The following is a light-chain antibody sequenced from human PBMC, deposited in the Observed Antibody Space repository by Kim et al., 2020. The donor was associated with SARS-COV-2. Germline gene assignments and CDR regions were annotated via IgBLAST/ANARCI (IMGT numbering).Light chain of an antibody. V-gene: IGLV2-8*01. CDR2: EVS. Sequence: QFVPIFCTGTSSDVGGYNYVSWYQQHPGKAPKLMIYEVSKRPSGVPDRFSGSRSGNTASLTVSGLQAEDEADYYCSSYAGSNNRYVFGTGTKVTVL. CDR1: SSDVGGYNY. CDR3: SSYAGSNNRYV. J-gene: IGLJ1*01.